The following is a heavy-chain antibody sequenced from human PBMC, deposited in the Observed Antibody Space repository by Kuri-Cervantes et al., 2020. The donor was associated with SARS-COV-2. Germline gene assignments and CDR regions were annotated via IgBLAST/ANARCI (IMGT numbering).Heavy chain of an antibody. CDR3: AKDRYCRSTSCSEFDD. J-gene: IGHJ4*02. Sequence: GESLKISCAASGFTFTDYGIHWVRQAPGKGLEWVAIVSYDGNNNFYADSVRGRFTVYRDNSRNTLYLQMNSLRPEDTAVYFCAKDRYCRSTSCSEFDDWGRGTLVTVSS. V-gene: IGHV3-30*18. D-gene: IGHD2-2*01. CDR2: VSYDGNNN. CDR1: GFTFTDYG.